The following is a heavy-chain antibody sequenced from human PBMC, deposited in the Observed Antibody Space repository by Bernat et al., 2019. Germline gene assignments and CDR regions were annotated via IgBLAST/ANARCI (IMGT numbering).Heavy chain of an antibody. CDR1: GFTFSSYT. V-gene: IGHV3-23*01. CDR2: ISSSGDNT. J-gene: IGHJ4*02. CDR3: AKCPPGSSFPRYFDY. Sequence: EVQLLESGGGLVQPGGSLRLSCAASGFTFSSYTMSWVRQAPGKGLEWVSTISSSGDNTYYADSVKGRFTISRDNSQNTLYVQMNSLRAEDTAVYYCAKCPPGSSFPRYFDYWGQGTLVTVSS. D-gene: IGHD6-6*01.